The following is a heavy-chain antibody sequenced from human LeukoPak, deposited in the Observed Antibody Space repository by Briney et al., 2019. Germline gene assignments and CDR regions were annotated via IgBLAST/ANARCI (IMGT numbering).Heavy chain of an antibody. J-gene: IGHJ4*02. CDR2: IYSGGST. Sequence: GGSLRLSCAASGFTVSSNYMSWVRQAPGKGLEWVSVIYSGGSTYYADSVKGRFTISRDNSKNTLYLQMNSLRAEDTAVYYCARDPAAHPAFDYWGQGTLVTVSS. V-gene: IGHV3-53*01. D-gene: IGHD6-6*01. CDR1: GFTVSSNY. CDR3: ARDPAAHPAFDY.